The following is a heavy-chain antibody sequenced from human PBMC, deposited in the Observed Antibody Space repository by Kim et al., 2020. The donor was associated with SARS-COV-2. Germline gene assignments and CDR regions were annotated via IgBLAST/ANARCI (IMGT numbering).Heavy chain of an antibody. D-gene: IGHD4-17*01. Sequence: YAQKFQGRVTITADESTRTAYMELSSLRSEDTAVYYCARLNDYDPYNWFDPWGQGTLVTVSS. J-gene: IGHJ5*02. CDR3: ARLNDYDPYNWFDP. V-gene: IGHV1-69*01.